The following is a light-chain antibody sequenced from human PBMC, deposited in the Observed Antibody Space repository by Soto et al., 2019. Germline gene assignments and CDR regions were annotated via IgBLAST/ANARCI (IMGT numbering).Light chain of an antibody. Sequence: QSVLTQPASVSGSPGQSITISCTGTSSDVGGYNYVSWYQQQPGKAPKLMIYDVSNRPSGVSNRFSGSKSGNTASLTISGLQAEDEADYYCSSYTSSSPLVVFGGGTKLTVL. J-gene: IGLJ2*01. CDR3: SSYTSSSPLVV. CDR2: DVS. CDR1: SSDVGGYNY. V-gene: IGLV2-14*01.